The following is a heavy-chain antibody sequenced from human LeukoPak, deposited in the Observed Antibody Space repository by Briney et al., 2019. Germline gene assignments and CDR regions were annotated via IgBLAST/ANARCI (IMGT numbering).Heavy chain of an antibody. V-gene: IGHV3-23*01. CDR2: ISASGGST. J-gene: IGHJ3*02. CDR1: GFTFSSYA. D-gene: IGHD4-23*01. CDR3: AKDIDYGGNSAGAFDI. Sequence: PGGSLRLSCAASGFTFSSYAMNWVRQAPGKGLEWVSAISASGGSTYYADSVKGRFTISRDNSKNTLYLQMNSLRAEDTALYYCAKDIDYGGNSAGAFDIWGQGTMVTVSS.